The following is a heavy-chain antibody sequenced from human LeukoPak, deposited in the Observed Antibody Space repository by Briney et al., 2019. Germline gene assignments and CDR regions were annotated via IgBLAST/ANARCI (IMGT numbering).Heavy chain of an antibody. D-gene: IGHD2-15*01. Sequence: SETLSLTCTLSGGSPCRGGYYCSWVRQHPRKGMEWIVYIYDSGPTYYNPSLKSRLTISVHTSKHQFSLKLSSVIAADTAVYYCAREWAYCSGGSCYGSGIWFGLWGQGTRVTVS. CDR1: GGSPCRGGYY. V-gene: IGHV4-31*03. CDR2: IYDSGPT. CDR3: AREWAYCSGGSCYGSGIWFGL. J-gene: IGHJ5*02.